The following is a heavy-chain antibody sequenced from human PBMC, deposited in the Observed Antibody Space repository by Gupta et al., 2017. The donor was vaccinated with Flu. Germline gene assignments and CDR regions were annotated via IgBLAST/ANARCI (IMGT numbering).Heavy chain of an antibody. V-gene: IGHV4-34*01. CDR1: GGSFSGYY. Sequence: QVQLQQWGAGLLKPSETLSLTCAVYGGSFSGYYWSWIRQPPGKGLEWIGEINHSGSTNYNPSLKSRVTISVDTSKNQFSLKLSSVTAADTAVYYCARVPLYRLVSSGWPSYMDVWGQGTTVTVSS. CDR3: ARVPLYRLVSSGWPSYMDV. J-gene: IGHJ6*02. D-gene: IGHD6-19*01. CDR2: INHSGST.